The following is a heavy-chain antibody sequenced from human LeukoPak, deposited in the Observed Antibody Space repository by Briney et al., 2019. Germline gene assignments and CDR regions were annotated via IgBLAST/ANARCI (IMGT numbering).Heavy chain of an antibody. CDR1: NGSFSSYY. V-gene: IGHV4-39*01. D-gene: IGHD2/OR15-2a*01. CDR3: ARRVIAATLDY. J-gene: IGHJ4*02. Sequence: SETLSLTCAVYNGSFSSYYWGWIRQPPGKGLEWIGSIYYSGTTFYNPSLKSRVTISVDTSKNQFSLKLTSVTAADTAMYYCARRVIAATLDYWGQGTLVTVSS. CDR2: IYYSGTT.